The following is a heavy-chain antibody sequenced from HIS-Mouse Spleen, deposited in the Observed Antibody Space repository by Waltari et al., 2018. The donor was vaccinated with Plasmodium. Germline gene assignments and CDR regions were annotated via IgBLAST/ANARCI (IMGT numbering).Heavy chain of an antibody. CDR3: ASSWYWYFDL. CDR2: IKQDGSEK. D-gene: IGHD6-13*01. Sequence: VQLVAHWGGLVQPGGSLQRSCAVSGFTFFSYWMRWVRQAPGKGLEWVANIKQDGSEKYYVDSVKGRFTISRDNAKNSLYLQMNSLRAEDTAVYYCASSWYWYFDLWGRGTLVTVSS. CDR1: GFTFFSYW. J-gene: IGHJ2*01. V-gene: IGHV3-7*01.